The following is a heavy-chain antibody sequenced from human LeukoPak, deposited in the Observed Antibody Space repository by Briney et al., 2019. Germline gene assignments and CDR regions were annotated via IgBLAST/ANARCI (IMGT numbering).Heavy chain of an antibody. CDR3: ARHLPPYYYDSSGYYQYYYGMDV. D-gene: IGHD3-22*01. CDR1: GYVFTSYW. J-gene: IGHJ6*02. Sequence: GGSLQISYKGSGYVFTSYWIGGVRQMPGKGLEGMGIIYPGDSDTRYSPSFQGQVTISADKSISTAYLQWSSLKASDTAMYYCARHLPPYYYDSSGYYQYYYGMDVWGQGTTVTVSS. V-gene: IGHV5-51*01. CDR2: IYPGDSDT.